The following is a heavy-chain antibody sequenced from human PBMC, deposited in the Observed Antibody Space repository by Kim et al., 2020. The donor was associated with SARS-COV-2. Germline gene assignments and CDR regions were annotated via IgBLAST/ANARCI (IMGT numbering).Heavy chain of an antibody. J-gene: IGHJ3*02. V-gene: IGHV1-58*01. CDR3: AAAFRDGYNSAVDAFDI. CDR2: IVVGSGNT. D-gene: IGHD5-12*01. CDR1: GFTFTSSA. Sequence: SVKVSCKASGFTFTSSAVQWVRQARGQRLEWIGWIVVGSGNTNYAQKFQERVTITRDMSTSTAYMELSSLRSEDTAVYYCAAAFRDGYNSAVDAFDIWGQGTMVTVSS.